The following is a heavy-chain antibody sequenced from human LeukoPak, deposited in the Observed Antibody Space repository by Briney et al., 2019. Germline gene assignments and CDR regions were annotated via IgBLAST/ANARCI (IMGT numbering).Heavy chain of an antibody. CDR3: ARNYDFWSGYSRIIWFDP. Sequence: SETLSLTCTVSGGSISSYYWSWIRQPPGKGLEWIGYIYYSGSTNCDPSLKSRVTISVDTSKNQFSLKLSSVTAADTAVYYCARNYDFWSGYSRIIWFDPWGQGTLVTVSS. D-gene: IGHD3-3*01. CDR2: IYYSGST. V-gene: IGHV4-59*01. J-gene: IGHJ5*02. CDR1: GGSISSYY.